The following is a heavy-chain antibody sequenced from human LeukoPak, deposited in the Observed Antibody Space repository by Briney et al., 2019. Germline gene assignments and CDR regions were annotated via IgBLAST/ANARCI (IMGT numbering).Heavy chain of an antibody. V-gene: IGHV1-18*01. J-gene: IGHJ4*02. CDR3: ARGFYYYDSSGYYPDY. CDR1: GYTFSSYG. CDR2: ISADNGNT. D-gene: IGHD3-22*01. Sequence: ASVKVSCKASGYTFSSYGISWVRQAPGQGLEWMGWISADNGNTNYVQKFQGRVTMTTDTSTSTAYMELRSLRSDDTAVYYCARGFYYYDSSGYYPDYWGQGTLVTVSS.